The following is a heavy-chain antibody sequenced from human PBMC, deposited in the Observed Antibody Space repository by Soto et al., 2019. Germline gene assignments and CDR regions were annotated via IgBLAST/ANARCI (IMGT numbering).Heavy chain of an antibody. CDR2: ISWNSGSI. J-gene: IGHJ6*03. V-gene: IGHV3-9*01. CDR3: AKGTEAAGYYYYYYMDV. D-gene: IGHD6-13*01. Sequence: EVQLVESGGGLVQPGRSLRLSCAASGFTFDDYAMHWARQAPGKGLEWVSGISWNSGSIGYADSVKGRFTISRDNAKNSLYLQMNSLRAEDTALYYCAKGTEAAGYYYYYYMDVWGKGTTVTVSS. CDR1: GFTFDDYA.